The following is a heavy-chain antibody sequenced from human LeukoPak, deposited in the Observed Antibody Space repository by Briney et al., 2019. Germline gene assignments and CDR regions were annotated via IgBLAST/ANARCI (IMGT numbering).Heavy chain of an antibody. Sequence: SETLSLTCTVSGGSISSGGYYWSWIRQPPGKGLEWIGYIYHSGSTYYNPSLKSRVTISVDRSKNQFSLKLSSVTAADTAVYYCARVGVVPAAINWFDPWGQGTLVTVSS. V-gene: IGHV4-30-2*01. J-gene: IGHJ5*02. CDR1: GGSISSGGYY. CDR2: IYHSGST. D-gene: IGHD2-2*01. CDR3: ARVGVVPAAINWFDP.